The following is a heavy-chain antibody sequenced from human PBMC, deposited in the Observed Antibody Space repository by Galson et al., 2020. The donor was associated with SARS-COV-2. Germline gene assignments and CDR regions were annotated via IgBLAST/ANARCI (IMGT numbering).Heavy chain of an antibody. V-gene: IGHV2-70*01. J-gene: IGHJ4*02. Sequence: SGPTLVKPTHTLTQTCTFSGFSPSTSGTGVTWIRQPPGKALEWLALIDWDDAKYYSTSLKTRLTISKDTSKNQVFLTMTNMDPVDTATYYCARMADGYGGYDYGSSPFDYWGQGTLVTVSS. CDR3: ARMADGYGGYDYGSSPFDY. D-gene: IGHD5-12*01. CDR1: GFSPSTSGTG. CDR2: IDWDDAK.